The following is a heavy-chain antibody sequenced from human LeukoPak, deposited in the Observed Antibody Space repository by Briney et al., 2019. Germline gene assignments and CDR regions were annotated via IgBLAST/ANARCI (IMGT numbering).Heavy chain of an antibody. Sequence: GGSLRLSCAASGFTFSNYAMSWVRQAPGKGLEWVSYISSSSSTIYYADSVKGRFTISRDNAKNSLYLQMNSLRDEDTAVYYCARDWLYSSGWTTFYFDYWGQGTLVTVSS. CDR2: ISSSSSTI. J-gene: IGHJ4*02. CDR1: GFTFSNYA. CDR3: ARDWLYSSGWTTFYFDY. V-gene: IGHV3-48*02. D-gene: IGHD6-19*01.